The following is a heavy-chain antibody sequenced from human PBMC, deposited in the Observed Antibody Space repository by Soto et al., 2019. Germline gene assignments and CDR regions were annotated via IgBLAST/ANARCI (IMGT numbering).Heavy chain of an antibody. J-gene: IGHJ5*02. CDR3: VRGGIAGHWFDP. Sequence: SETLSLTCTVSGGSVSSSGSHYWGWIPQPPGQGLEWIGSMYPSGSTYSNPSLKSRVIISVDTSKNQFSLKLSSVTAADTAVYYCVRGGIAGHWFDPWGQGILVTVSS. CDR1: GGSVSSSGSHY. V-gene: IGHV4-39*01. CDR2: MYPSGST. D-gene: IGHD2-15*01.